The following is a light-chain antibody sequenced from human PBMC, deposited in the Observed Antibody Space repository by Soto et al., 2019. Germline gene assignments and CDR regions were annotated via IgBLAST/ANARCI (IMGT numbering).Light chain of an antibody. CDR2: AAS. J-gene: IGKJ1*01. CDR1: QSISNC. Sequence: DIQMTQSPSSLSASVGDRVTITCRASQSISNCLHWYQQKPGKAPKLLISAASSLQSGVPSRFSGTGSGTDFSLTISSLQPDDFATYYCQESFTTPGTFGQGTKVEIK. V-gene: IGKV1-39*01. CDR3: QESFTTPGT.